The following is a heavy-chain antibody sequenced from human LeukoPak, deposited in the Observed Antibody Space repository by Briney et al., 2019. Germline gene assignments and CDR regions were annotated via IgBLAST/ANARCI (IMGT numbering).Heavy chain of an antibody. CDR3: AKDSQGYSYGYFAFDI. J-gene: IGHJ3*02. CDR1: GFTFSSYA. Sequence: GGSLRLSCAASGFTFSSYAMSWVRQAPGKGLEWVSAISGSGGSTYYADSVKGRFTISRDNSKNTLYLQMNSLRAEDTAVYHCAKDSQGYSYGYFAFDIWGQGTMVTVSS. V-gene: IGHV3-23*01. CDR2: ISGSGGST. D-gene: IGHD5-18*01.